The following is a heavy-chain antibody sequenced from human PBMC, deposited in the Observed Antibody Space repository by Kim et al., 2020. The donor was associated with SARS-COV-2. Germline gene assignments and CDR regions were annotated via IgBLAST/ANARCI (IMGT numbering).Heavy chain of an antibody. CDR1: GFTFSSYA. CDR3: ARRKRTDGRYFSHFEY. Sequence: GGSLRLSCAASGFTFSSYAMRWVRQAPGKGLEWVSALRGSCGSTYYADSVRGRFIIFRDNSRNTLNLQMNSLRSDDTAVYYCARRKRTDGRYFSHFEYWG. CDR2: LRGSCGST. V-gene: IGHV3-23*01. J-gene: IGHJ4*01. D-gene: IGHD2-15*01.